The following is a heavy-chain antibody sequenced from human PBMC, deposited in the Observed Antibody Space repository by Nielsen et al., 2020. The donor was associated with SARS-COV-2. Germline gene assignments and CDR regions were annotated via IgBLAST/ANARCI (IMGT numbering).Heavy chain of an antibody. CDR3: ARAVSERLRPYYYYMDV. D-gene: IGHD1-1*01. V-gene: IGHV3-30*03. J-gene: IGHJ6*03. CDR1: GFTISRYG. CDR2: ISYDGSVK. Sequence: GESLKISCGASGFTISRYGMHWVRQAPGKGLEWVTFISYDGSVKYYADSVKGRFTISTDLSNNTLYLQMNSLRVEDTAVYYCARAVSERLRPYYYYMDVWGKGTTVSVS.